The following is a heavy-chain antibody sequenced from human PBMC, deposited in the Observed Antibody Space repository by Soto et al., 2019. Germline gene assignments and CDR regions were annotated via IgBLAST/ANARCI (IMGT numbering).Heavy chain of an antibody. D-gene: IGHD4-17*01. Sequence: EVQMLESGGGLVQPGGSLRLSCAASGFTFSSYALTWVRQAPGKGLEWVSSITGSGDYTKYTDSVKGRFTITRDNAKNTLFLQMKSLKADDPAIYYCGKDPTGEYFGAFDLWGQGTMVTVSS. J-gene: IGHJ3*01. CDR3: GKDPTGEYFGAFDL. CDR1: GFTFSSYA. V-gene: IGHV3-23*01. CDR2: ITGSGDYT.